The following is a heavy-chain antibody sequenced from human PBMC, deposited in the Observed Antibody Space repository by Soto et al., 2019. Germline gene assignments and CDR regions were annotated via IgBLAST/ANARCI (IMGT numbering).Heavy chain of an antibody. CDR3: HLDEYGDF. J-gene: IGHJ4*02. D-gene: IGHD1-1*01. V-gene: IGHV3-30*03. CDR1: GFSFSNYG. Sequence: QVQLVESGGGVVQPGRSLRLSCAASGFSFSNYGVNWVRQPLGKGLEWVAVISNDGSTQYYADSVKGRFTISRDNSKNTLSLQMNSLRPEDTAIYYCHLDEYGDFLGQGALVTVSS. CDR2: ISNDGSTQ.